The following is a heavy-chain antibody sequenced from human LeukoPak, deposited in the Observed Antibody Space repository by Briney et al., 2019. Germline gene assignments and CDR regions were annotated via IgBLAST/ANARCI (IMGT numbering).Heavy chain of an antibody. Sequence: GGSLRLSCAASGFTFSSYAMHWVRQAPGKGLEWVAVISYDGSNKYYADSVKGRFTISRDNSKNTLYLQMNSLRAEDTAVYYCAKAYCSSTSCYTDYSYGMDVWGQGTTVTVSS. CDR3: AKAYCSSTSCYTDYSYGMDV. CDR2: ISYDGSNK. J-gene: IGHJ6*02. CDR1: GFTFSSYA. D-gene: IGHD2-2*02. V-gene: IGHV3-30-3*01.